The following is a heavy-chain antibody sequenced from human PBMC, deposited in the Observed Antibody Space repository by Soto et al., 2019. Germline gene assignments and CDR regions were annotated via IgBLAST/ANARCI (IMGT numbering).Heavy chain of an antibody. CDR2: IIPIFGTA. D-gene: IGHD3-10*01. V-gene: IGHV1-69*06. Sequence: ASVKVSCKASGGTFSSYAISWVRQAPGQGLEWMGGIIPIFGTANYAQKFQGRVTITADKATSTAYMELSSLRSEDTAVYYSAGCITMVRGVICGMDVWGQGPTVTVSS. J-gene: IGHJ6*02. CDR1: GGTFSSYA. CDR3: AGCITMVRGVICGMDV.